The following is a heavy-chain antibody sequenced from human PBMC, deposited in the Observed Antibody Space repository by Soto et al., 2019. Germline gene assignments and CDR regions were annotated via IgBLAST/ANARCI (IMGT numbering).Heavy chain of an antibody. D-gene: IGHD6-6*01. CDR3: VSSDGKPGVFSY. V-gene: IGHV4-39*01. CDR2: IYYSGST. J-gene: IGHJ4*02. Sequence: SETLSLTCTVSGGSISSSSYYWGWIRQPPGKGLEWIGSIYYSGSTYYNPSLKSRVTISVDTSKNQFSLKLSSVTAADTAVYYFVSSDGKPGVFSYWGQGTLVTVSS. CDR1: GGSISSSSYY.